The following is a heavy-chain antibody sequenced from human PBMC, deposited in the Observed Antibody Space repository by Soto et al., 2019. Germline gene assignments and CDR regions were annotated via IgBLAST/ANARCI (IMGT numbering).Heavy chain of an antibody. CDR2: IYHSGST. J-gene: IGHJ4*02. V-gene: IGHV4-30-2*01. Sequence: SETLSLTCTGSGGSISSGGYYWSWIRQHPGKGLEWIGYIYHSGSTYYNPSLKSRVTISVDRSKNQFSLKLSSVTAADTAVYYCAGGPGVARNYWGQGTLVTVSS. D-gene: IGHD5-12*01. CDR1: GGSISSGGYY. CDR3: AGGPGVARNY.